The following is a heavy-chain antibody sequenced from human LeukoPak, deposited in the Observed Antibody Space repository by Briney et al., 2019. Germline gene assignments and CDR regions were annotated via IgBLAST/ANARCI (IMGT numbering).Heavy chain of an antibody. V-gene: IGHV3-21*01. CDR3: ARDLFVAYRADYYYYGMDV. Sequence: PGGSLRLSCAASGFTFSSYSMNWVRQAPGKGLEWVSSISSSSSYIYYADSVKGRFTISRDNTKNSLYLQMNSLRAEDTAVYYCARDLFVAYRADYYYYGMDVWGQGTTVTVSS. CDR1: GFTFSSYS. D-gene: IGHD3-16*01. CDR2: ISSSSSYI. J-gene: IGHJ6*02.